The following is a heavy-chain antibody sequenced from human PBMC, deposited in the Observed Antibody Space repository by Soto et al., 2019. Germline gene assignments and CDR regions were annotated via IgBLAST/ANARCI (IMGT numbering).Heavy chain of an antibody. Sequence: QVHLAQSGAEVKKPGASVKVSCKVSGYTLTELSIHWVRQAPGKGLEWMGGLDAEQGHIIYAQKFQGRVSMTEDQSTKTAYMDLSSLSSEDTAVYYCASPQRGYLDPCYDYWGQGTLVTVSS. CDR2: LDAEQGHI. CDR1: GYTLTELS. V-gene: IGHV1-24*01. J-gene: IGHJ4*02. CDR3: ASPQRGYLDPCYDY. D-gene: IGHD2-15*01.